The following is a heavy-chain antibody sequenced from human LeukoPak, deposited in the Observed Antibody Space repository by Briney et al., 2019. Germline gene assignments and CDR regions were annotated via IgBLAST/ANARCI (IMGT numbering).Heavy chain of an antibody. J-gene: IGHJ4*02. Sequence: SETLSLTCTVSGGSISSSSYYWGWIRQPPGKGLEWIGSIYYSGSTYYNPSLKSRVTISVDTSKNQFSLKLSSVTAADTAVYYCAGPKGQKSGSPPQFDYWGQGTLVTVSS. CDR2: IYYSGST. CDR3: AGPKGQKSGSPPQFDY. V-gene: IGHV4-39*01. CDR1: GGSISSSSYY. D-gene: IGHD1-26*01.